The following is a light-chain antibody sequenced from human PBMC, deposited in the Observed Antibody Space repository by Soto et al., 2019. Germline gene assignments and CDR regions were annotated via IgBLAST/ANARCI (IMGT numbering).Light chain of an antibody. J-gene: IGKJ1*01. CDR1: QGVSSTY. Sequence: EVVWAQSPGTLSLSPEERATLSCRASQGVSSTYLAWYQQKPGQAPRLLIHGASNRATGIPDRFSGSGSGADFTLTISGLEPEDFAVYFCQHYGTSVWTFGQGTKVDIK. CDR3: QHYGTSVWT. CDR2: GAS. V-gene: IGKV3-20*01.